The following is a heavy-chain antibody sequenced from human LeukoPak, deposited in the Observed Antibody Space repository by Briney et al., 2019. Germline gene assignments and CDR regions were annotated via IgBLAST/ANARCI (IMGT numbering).Heavy chain of an antibody. CDR2: ISGSGGST. CDR1: GFTFSSYA. V-gene: IGHV3-23*01. Sequence: PGGSLRLSCAASGFTFSSYAMSWVRQAPGKGLEWVSAISGSGGSTYYADSVKGRFTISRDNSKNTLYLQMNSLRAEDTAVYYCAKDRGPYYDILTGLFDYWGQGTLVTVSS. J-gene: IGHJ4*02. CDR3: AKDRGPYYDILTGLFDY. D-gene: IGHD3-9*01.